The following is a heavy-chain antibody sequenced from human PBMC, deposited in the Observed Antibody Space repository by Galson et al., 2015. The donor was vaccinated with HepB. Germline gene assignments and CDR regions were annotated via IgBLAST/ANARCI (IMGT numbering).Heavy chain of an antibody. V-gene: IGHV5-51*03. Sequence: QSGAEVKQPGESLKISCTGSGYSFTSYWIGWVRQMPGKSLEWMGIIYPGDSETRYSASFQGQVTISADKSISTAYLQWSSLKASDTAMYYCARLDGGPAAPYYYYGMDVWGQGTTVTVSS. CDR1: GYSFTSYW. J-gene: IGHJ6*02. CDR3: ARLDGGPAAPYYYYGMDV. D-gene: IGHD2-2*01. CDR2: IYPGDSET.